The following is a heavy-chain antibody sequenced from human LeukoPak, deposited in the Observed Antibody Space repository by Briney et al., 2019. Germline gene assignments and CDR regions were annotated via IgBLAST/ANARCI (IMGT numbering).Heavy chain of an antibody. CDR3: ARIRAYCGGDCYAPEYYFDY. V-gene: IGHV5-51*01. D-gene: IGHD2-21*02. J-gene: IGHJ4*02. Sequence: GESLKISCKGSGYSFTSYWIGWVRQTPGKGLEWMGIIYPGDSDTRYSPSFQGQVTISADKSISTAYLQWSSLKASDTAMYYCARIRAYCGGDCYAPEYYFDYWGQGTLVTVSS. CDR2: IYPGDSDT. CDR1: GYSFTSYW.